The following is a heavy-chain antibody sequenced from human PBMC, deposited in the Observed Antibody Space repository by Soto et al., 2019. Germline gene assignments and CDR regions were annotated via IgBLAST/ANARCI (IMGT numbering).Heavy chain of an antibody. Sequence: PSETLSHTCTVSGGSISSYYWSWIRQPPGKGLEWIGYIYYSGSTNYNPPLKSRVTISVDASKNQFSLKLSSVTAADTAVYYCARRYGYSFDYWGQGTLVTVSS. J-gene: IGHJ4*02. D-gene: IGHD1-1*01. CDR2: IYYSGST. V-gene: IGHV4-59*08. CDR1: GGSISSYY. CDR3: ARRYGYSFDY.